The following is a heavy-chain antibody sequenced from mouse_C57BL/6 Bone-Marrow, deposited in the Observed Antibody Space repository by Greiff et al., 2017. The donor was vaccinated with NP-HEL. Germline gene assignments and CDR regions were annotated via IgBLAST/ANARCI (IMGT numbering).Heavy chain of an antibody. Sequence: EVQGVESGGGLVKPGGSLKLSCAASGFTFSDYGMHWVRPAPEKGLEWVAYISSGSSTIYYADTVKGRFTISRDKAKKTLFLQMTSLRSEDTAMYYCARPRGDYWGQGTTLTVSS. CDR3: ARPRGDY. CDR2: ISSGSSTI. CDR1: GFTFSDYG. V-gene: IGHV5-17*01. J-gene: IGHJ2*01.